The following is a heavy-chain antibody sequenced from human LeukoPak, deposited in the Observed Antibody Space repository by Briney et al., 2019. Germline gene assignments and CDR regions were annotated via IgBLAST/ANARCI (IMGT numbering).Heavy chain of an antibody. Sequence: SETLSLTCTVSGGSISSSSSYSWSWIRQPAGKGLEWIGRIYTTGTDYNPSLKSRVTMSLDTSKNQFSLKMSSVTAADTAVYYCARGVDSSSLMDYWGQGTLVTVSS. J-gene: IGHJ4*02. CDR2: IYTTGT. V-gene: IGHV4-61*02. D-gene: IGHD6-6*01. CDR1: GGSISSSSSYS. CDR3: ARGVDSSSLMDY.